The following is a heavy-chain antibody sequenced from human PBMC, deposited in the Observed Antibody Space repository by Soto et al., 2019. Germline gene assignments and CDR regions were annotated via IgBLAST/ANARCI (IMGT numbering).Heavy chain of an antibody. J-gene: IGHJ5*02. CDR3: ARGGLFLRILGPGPRWFDP. D-gene: IGHD3-3*01. Sequence: SETLSLTCTVSGGSISRGDYYWSWIRQPPGKGLEWIGYIYYIGSTYYNPSLKSRVTISVDTSKNQFSLKQSSVTAADTAVYYCARGGLFLRILGPGPRWFDPWDQGTLVTVSS. V-gene: IGHV4-30-4*01. CDR2: IYYIGST. CDR1: GGSISRGDYY.